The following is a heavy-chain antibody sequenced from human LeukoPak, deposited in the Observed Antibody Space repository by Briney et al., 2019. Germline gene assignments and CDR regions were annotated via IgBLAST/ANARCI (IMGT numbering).Heavy chain of an antibody. CDR3: AKGQLFGDY. Sequence: GGSLRLSCAASGFTFSNYGMHWVRQAPGKGLEWVAFIRYDGSDKYYADSVKGQFTISRDNSKNTLYIQMNSLRVEDTAMYYCAKGQLFGDYWGQGTLVTVSS. CDR1: GFTFSNYG. D-gene: IGHD3-3*01. CDR2: IRYDGSDK. J-gene: IGHJ4*02. V-gene: IGHV3-30*02.